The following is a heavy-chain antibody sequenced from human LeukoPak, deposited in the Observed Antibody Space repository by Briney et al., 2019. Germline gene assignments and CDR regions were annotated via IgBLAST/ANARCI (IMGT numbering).Heavy chain of an antibody. CDR1: GFTFSSYD. D-gene: IGHD3-9*01. Sequence: GGSLRLSCEASGFTFSSYDMSWVRQAPGKGLEWVAAISGSGGSRYYADSVKGRFTISRDNSKNTLYLQMNSLRAEDTAVYYCAKVKERHFDWPSDYWGQGTLVTVSS. CDR3: AKVKERHFDWPSDY. J-gene: IGHJ4*02. CDR2: ISGSGGSR. V-gene: IGHV3-23*01.